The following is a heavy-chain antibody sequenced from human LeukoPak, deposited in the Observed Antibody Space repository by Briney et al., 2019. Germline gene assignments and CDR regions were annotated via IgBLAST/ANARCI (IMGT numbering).Heavy chain of an antibody. Sequence: GGSLRLSCAASGFTLSSYSMNWVRQAPGKGLEWVSHISRRGTVYYADSVKGRFSISRDIAKNSLFLQLNSLRAEDTAVYYCARALWGYCSSTSCYNLDYWGQGTLVTVSS. CDR3: ARALWGYCSSTSCYNLDY. V-gene: IGHV3-48*04. CDR2: ISRRGTV. J-gene: IGHJ4*02. D-gene: IGHD2-2*02. CDR1: GFTLSSYS.